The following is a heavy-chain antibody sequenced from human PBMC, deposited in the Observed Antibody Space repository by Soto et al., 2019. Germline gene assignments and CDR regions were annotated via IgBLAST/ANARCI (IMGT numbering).Heavy chain of an antibody. CDR3: ARRREFDY. CDR2: IFPSGTT. CDR1: GGSLSGATYS. V-gene: IGHV4-30-2*01. J-gene: IGHJ4*02. Sequence: SETLSLTCGVSGGSLSGATYSWNWIRQPPGKGLEWIGYIFPSGTTYYNPSLKSRVTISIDVSKNQFSLSLRSLTAADTAVYYCARRREFDYWSQGTLVTVSS.